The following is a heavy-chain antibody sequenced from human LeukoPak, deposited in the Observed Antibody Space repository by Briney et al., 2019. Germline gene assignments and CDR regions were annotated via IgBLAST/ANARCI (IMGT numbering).Heavy chain of an antibody. CDR3: ARAACLHGGPYLIGP. Sequence: ASVKVSCKTSGYSFTDYYMHWVRQAPGQGLEWMGWINPNSGGTSSAQKFQGRVTMTRDTSISTVYMEVSWLTSDDTAIYYCARAACLHGGPYLIGPWGQGTLVTVSS. CDR2: INPNSGGT. V-gene: IGHV1-2*02. CDR1: GYSFTDYY. J-gene: IGHJ5*02. D-gene: IGHD2-21*01.